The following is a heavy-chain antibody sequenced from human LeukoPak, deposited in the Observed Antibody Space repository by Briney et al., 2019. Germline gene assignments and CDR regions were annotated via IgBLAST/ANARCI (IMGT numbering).Heavy chain of an antibody. CDR2: ISGSGGST. Sequence: GGSLRLSCAASGFTFSSYAMSWVRQAPGKGLEWVSAISGSGGSTYYADSVKGRFTISRDNSKNTLYLQMNSLRAEDTAVYYCAKQSSRLYYYDSSGYYGYWGREPWSPSPQ. J-gene: IGHJ4*02. V-gene: IGHV3-23*01. CDR1: GFTFSSYA. CDR3: AKQSSRLYYYDSSGYYGY. D-gene: IGHD3-22*01.